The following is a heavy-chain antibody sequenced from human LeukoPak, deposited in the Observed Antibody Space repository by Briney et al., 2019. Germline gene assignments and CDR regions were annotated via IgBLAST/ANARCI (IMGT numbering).Heavy chain of an antibody. CDR2: IIPIFGTA. CDR3: ASQGIVGATRYLDY. Sequence: SVKVSCKASGGTFSSYAISCVRQAPGQGLEWMGGIIPIFGTANYAQKFQGRVTITADESTSTAYMELSSLRSEDTAVYYCASQGIVGATRYLDYWGQGTLVTVSS. V-gene: IGHV1-69*01. J-gene: IGHJ4*02. CDR1: GGTFSSYA. D-gene: IGHD1-26*01.